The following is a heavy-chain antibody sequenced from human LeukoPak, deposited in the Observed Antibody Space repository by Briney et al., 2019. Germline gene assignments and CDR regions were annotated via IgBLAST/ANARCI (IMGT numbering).Heavy chain of an antibody. CDR2: IIPIFGTA. Sequence: SVKVSCKASGGTFSSYAISWVRQAPGQGLEWMGGIIPIFGTANYAQKFQGRVTITADESTSTAYMELCSLRSEDTAVYYCARESGYCSGGSCAGWFDPWGQGTLVTVSS. CDR3: ARESGYCSGGSCAGWFDP. CDR1: GGTFSSYA. V-gene: IGHV1-69*01. D-gene: IGHD2-15*01. J-gene: IGHJ5*02.